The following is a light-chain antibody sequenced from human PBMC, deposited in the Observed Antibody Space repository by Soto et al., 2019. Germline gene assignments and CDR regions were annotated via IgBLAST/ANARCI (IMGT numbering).Light chain of an antibody. Sequence: EIVLTQSPGTLSLSPGERATLSCRASQSVSRNSLAWYQQKPGQAPRLLIYGASSRATGTPDRFSGSGSGTDFTLTISRLEPEDFAVYYCQQYASSPRTFGQGTKVDIK. V-gene: IGKV3-20*01. CDR3: QQYASSPRT. J-gene: IGKJ1*01. CDR2: GAS. CDR1: QSVSRNS.